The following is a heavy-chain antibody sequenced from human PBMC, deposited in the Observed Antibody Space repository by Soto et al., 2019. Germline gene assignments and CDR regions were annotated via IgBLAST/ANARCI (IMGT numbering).Heavy chain of an antibody. D-gene: IGHD5-12*01. CDR2: VTKSGNT. CDR3: AKRRTYRGDAFCVDN. Sequence: EVQLLESGGDLVKPGGSLSPPGAASGLPFSANPMTGAPRPPGKGLGWVPAVTKSGNTYYQDSVKGRFTISRDNSKNILYLQMNNLRAEDTAVYYCAKRRTYRGDAFCVDNWGQGTLVTVSS. CDR1: GLPFSANP. V-gene: IGHV3-23*01. J-gene: IGHJ4*02.